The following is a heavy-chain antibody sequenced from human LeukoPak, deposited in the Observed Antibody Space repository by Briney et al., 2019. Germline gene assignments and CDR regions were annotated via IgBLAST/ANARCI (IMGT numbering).Heavy chain of an antibody. J-gene: IGHJ6*03. CDR2: IRAYNGNT. CDR3: ATGKQVVRGVIIDYYYYYMDV. CDR1: GGTFSSYA. V-gene: IGHV1-18*01. Sequence: GASVKVSCKASGGTFSSYAISWVRQAPGQGLEWMGWIRAYNGNTNYAQKFQGRVTMSEDTSTDTAYMELSSLRSEDTAVYYCATGKQVVRGVIIDYYYYYMDVWGKGTTVTVSS. D-gene: IGHD3-10*01.